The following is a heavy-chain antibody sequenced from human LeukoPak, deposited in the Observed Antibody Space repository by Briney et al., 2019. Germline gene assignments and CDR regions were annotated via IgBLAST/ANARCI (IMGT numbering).Heavy chain of an antibody. CDR1: GFTFSSCA. CDR2: VSASDGGT. CDR3: AKASGEWLLSPFDY. Sequence: PAGSLRLSCAASGFTFSSCAMSWVRQAPGRGLEWVSTVSASDGGTYYADSVKGRFTISRDISKNTLYLQMNSLRAEDTAVYYCAKASGEWLLSPFDYWGRGTLVTVSS. J-gene: IGHJ4*02. V-gene: IGHV3-23*01. D-gene: IGHD3-3*01.